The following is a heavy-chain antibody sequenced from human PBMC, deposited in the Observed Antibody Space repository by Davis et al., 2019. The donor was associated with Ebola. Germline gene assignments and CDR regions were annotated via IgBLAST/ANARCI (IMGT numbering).Heavy chain of an antibody. CDR3: ARRITMVRGVIIDWYFDR. J-gene: IGHJ2*01. CDR2: ISYDGSTK. Sequence: GESLKISCAASGFTFSSYGMHWVRQAPGKGLEWVAVISYDGSTKYYADSVKGRFTISRDNSKNTLYLQMNSLRAEDTAVYYCARRITMVRGVIIDWYFDRWGRGTLVTVSS. V-gene: IGHV3-30*03. D-gene: IGHD3-10*01. CDR1: GFTFSSYG.